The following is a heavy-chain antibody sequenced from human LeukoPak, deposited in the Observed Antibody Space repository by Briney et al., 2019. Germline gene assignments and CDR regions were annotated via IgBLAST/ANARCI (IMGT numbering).Heavy chain of an antibody. CDR1: GGTFSSYA. Sequence: GSSVKVSCKASGGTFSSYAISWVRQAPGQGLEWMGRIIPILGIANYAQKFQGRVTITADKSTSTAYMELSSLRSEDTAVYYCAKGPYDSSGYYPAPYYYGMDVWGQGTTVTVSS. D-gene: IGHD3-22*01. CDR3: AKGPYDSSGYYPAPYYYGMDV. J-gene: IGHJ6*02. V-gene: IGHV1-69*04. CDR2: IIPILGIA.